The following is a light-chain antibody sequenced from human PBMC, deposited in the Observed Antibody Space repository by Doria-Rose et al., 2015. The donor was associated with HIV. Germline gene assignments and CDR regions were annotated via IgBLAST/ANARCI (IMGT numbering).Light chain of an antibody. CDR1: QSFSSTY. V-gene: IGKV3-20*01. Sequence: TQSPGTLSLSPGERATLSCRASQSFSSTYLAWYQQKPGQAPSLLIYDGSSRATGIPDRFSASGSGTDFTLTINRLEPEDFALYYCHQYGTSWTFGQGTEVEI. J-gene: IGKJ1*01. CDR2: DGS. CDR3: HQYGTSWT.